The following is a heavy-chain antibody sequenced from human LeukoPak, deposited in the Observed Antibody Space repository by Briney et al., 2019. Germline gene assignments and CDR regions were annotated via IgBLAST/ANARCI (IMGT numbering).Heavy chain of an antibody. CDR2: INPNSGGT. J-gene: IGHJ5*02. V-gene: IGHV1-2*02. CDR1: GYTFTDYY. D-gene: IGHD3-22*01. Sequence: ASVKVSCKASGYTFTDYYINWVRQAPGQGLEWMGWINPNSGGTDYAQKFQGRVTMTRDTSISTAYMELSRLTTDDTAVYYCARATPITMIVVVSWFDPWGQGTLVTVSS. CDR3: ARATPITMIVVVSWFDP.